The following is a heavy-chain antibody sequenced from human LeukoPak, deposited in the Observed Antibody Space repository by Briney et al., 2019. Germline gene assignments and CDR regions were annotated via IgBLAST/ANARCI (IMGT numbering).Heavy chain of an antibody. D-gene: IGHD3-10*01. J-gene: IGHJ4*02. CDR1: GFTFSRLA. CDR2: ISSSSGYV. CDR3: ARVRTPYGSGSYFD. V-gene: IGHV3-21*01. Sequence: GGSLRLSCAASGFTFSRLAMNWVRQAPGQGLEWVSSISSSSGYVHYADSVKGRFTISRDNAENSLYLQMNSLAAEDTAMYYCARVRTPYGSGSYFDWGQGTLVTVSS.